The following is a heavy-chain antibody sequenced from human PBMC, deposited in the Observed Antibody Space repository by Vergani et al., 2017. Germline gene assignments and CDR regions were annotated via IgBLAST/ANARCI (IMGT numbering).Heavy chain of an antibody. D-gene: IGHD1-26*01. CDR1: GGTFSSYT. CDR2: IIPILGIA. Sequence: QVQLVQSGAEVNKPGSSVKVSCKASGGTFSSYTISWVRQAPGQGLEWMGRIIPILGIANYAQKFQGRVTITADKSTSTAYMELSSLRSEDTAVYYCASAGPSGGWFDPWGQGTLVTVSS. V-gene: IGHV1-69*02. CDR3: ASAGPSGGWFDP. J-gene: IGHJ5*02.